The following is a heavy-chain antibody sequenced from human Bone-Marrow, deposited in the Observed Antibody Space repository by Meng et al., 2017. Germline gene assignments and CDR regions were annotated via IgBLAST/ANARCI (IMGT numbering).Heavy chain of an antibody. D-gene: IGHD2-15*01. V-gene: IGHV1-18*01. J-gene: IGHJ5*02. CDR1: GYTFTSYG. Sequence: ASVKVSCKASGYTFTSYGISWVRQAPGQGLEWMGWISAYNGNTNYSQKLQGRVTMTTDTSTRTAYMVLRSLRSDDTAVYYCARGPCSGGRCYGGHWFDAWGQGTPVTVSS. CDR3: ARGPCSGGRCYGGHWFDA. CDR2: ISAYNGNT.